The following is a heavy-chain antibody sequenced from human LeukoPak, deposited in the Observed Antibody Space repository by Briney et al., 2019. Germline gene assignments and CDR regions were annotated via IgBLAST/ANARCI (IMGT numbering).Heavy chain of an antibody. CDR2: IYYSGST. CDR3: ARGFYGDYVFDY. D-gene: IGHD4-17*01. J-gene: IGHJ4*02. CDR1: GGSISSYY. Sequence: SETLSLTCTVSGGSISSYYWSWIRPPPGKGLEWIGYIYYSGSTTYNPSLKSRVTMSVDTSKNQFSLNLSSVTAADTAVYYCARGFYGDYVFDYWGQGTLVTVSS. V-gene: IGHV4-59*12.